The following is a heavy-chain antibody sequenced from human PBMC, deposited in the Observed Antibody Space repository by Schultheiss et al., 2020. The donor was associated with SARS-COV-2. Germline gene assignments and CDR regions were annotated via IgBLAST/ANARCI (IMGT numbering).Heavy chain of an antibody. J-gene: IGHJ6*02. CDR3: ARDPWNYAEDV. CDR2: IYHSGST. Sequence: SQNLSLTCTVSGGSISSGGYYWSWIRQHPGKGLEWIGEIYHSGSTNYNPSLKSRVTISVDTSKNQFSLKLSSVTAADTAVYYCARDPWNYAEDVWGQGTTVTVSS. D-gene: IGHD1-7*01. V-gene: IGHV4-31*03. CDR1: GGSISSGGYY.